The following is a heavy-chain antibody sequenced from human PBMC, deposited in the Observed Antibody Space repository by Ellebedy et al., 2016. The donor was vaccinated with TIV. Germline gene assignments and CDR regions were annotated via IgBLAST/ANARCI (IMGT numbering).Heavy chain of an antibody. CDR3: ARAGYSSNWYLGDYYYYYGMDV. CDR1: GYTFTTYG. J-gene: IGHJ6*02. V-gene: IGHV1-3*01. CDR2: INVGNGNT. D-gene: IGHD6-13*01. Sequence: ASVKVSCKASGYTFTTYGIYWVRQAPGQRLEWMGRINVGNGNTKYSQKFQGRVTITRDTSASTAYMELSSLRYEDTAVYYCARAGYSSNWYLGDYYYYYGMDVWGQGTTVTVSS.